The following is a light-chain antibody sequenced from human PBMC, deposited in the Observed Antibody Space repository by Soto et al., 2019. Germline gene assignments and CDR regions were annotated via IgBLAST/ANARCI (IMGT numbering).Light chain of an antibody. CDR2: RNN. CDR3: AAWDDRGYV. J-gene: IGLJ1*01. Sequence: QSVLTQSPSASGTPGQRVTISCSGSSSNIGSNYVYWYQQLPGTAPKLLIYRNNQRPSGVPDRFSGSKSGTSASLAISGLRSEDEADYYCAAWDDRGYVFGTGTKLTVL. V-gene: IGLV1-47*01. CDR1: SSNIGSNY.